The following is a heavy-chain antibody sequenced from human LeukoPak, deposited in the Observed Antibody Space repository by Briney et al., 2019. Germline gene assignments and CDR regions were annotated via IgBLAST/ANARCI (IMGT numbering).Heavy chain of an antibody. CDR3: AKGEITIFGVGSPTY. J-gene: IGHJ4*02. CDR2: IYSGGST. V-gene: IGHV3-66*02. D-gene: IGHD3-3*01. CDR1: GFTVSSNY. Sequence: GGSLRLSCAASGFTVSSNYMSWVRQAPGKGLEWVSVIYSGGSTYYADSVKGRFTIPRDNSKNTLYLQMNSLRAEDTAVYYCAKGEITIFGVGSPTYWGQGTLVTVSS.